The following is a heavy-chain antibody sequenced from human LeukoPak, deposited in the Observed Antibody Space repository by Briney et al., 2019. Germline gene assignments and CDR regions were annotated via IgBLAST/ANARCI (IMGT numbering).Heavy chain of an antibody. Sequence: PSETLSLTCTVSGGSINGYYWSWIRQPPGKGLEGIGYIYNSGSTNYSPSLKSRVTISEDTSKNQFSLRLSSVTAADTAMYYCARPHRGPFAFDIWGQGTMVTVSS. CDR1: GGSINGYY. CDR2: IYNSGST. V-gene: IGHV4-59*01. CDR3: ARPHRGPFAFDI. J-gene: IGHJ3*02. D-gene: IGHD2-15*01.